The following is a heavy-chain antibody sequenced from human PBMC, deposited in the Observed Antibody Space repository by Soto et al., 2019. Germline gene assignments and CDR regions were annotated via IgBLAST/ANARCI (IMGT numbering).Heavy chain of an antibody. J-gene: IGHJ4*02. D-gene: IGHD3-22*01. CDR2: ISSNGGST. V-gene: IGHV3-64D*08. CDR1: GFTFSSYA. CDR3: VNYYDSSGYPWGYFDY. Sequence: GGSLRLSCSASGFTFSSYAMHWVRQAPGKGLEYVSAISSNGGSTYYADSVKGRFTISRDNSKNTLYLQMSSLRAEDTAVYYCVNYYDSSGYPWGYFDYWGQGTLVTVSS.